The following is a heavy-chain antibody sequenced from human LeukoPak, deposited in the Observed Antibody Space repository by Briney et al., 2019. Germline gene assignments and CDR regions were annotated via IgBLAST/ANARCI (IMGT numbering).Heavy chain of an antibody. D-gene: IGHD3-22*01. Sequence: GGSLRLSCAASGFTFSSYWMTWVRQAPGKGLEWVANIKQDGSEKYYVDSVKGRFTILRDNAKNSLYLQMNSLRAEDTAVYYCARNYYDSSVYYPLGCWGQGTLVTVSS. CDR2: IKQDGSEK. J-gene: IGHJ4*02. V-gene: IGHV3-7*01. CDR3: ARNYYDSSVYYPLGC. CDR1: GFTFSSYW.